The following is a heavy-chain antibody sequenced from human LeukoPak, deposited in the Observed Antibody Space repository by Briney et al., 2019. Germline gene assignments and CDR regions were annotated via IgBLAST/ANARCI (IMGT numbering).Heavy chain of an antibody. D-gene: IGHD3-10*01. CDR3: ARGSSYYGSGSYYKFDY. CDR2: ISYDGSNK. V-gene: IGHV3-30*04. J-gene: IGHJ4*02. CDR1: GFTFSSYA. Sequence: PGRSLRLSCAASGFTFSSYAMHWVRQAPGKGLEWVAVISYDGSNKYYADSVKGRFTISRDNSKNTLYLQMNSLRAEDTAVYYCARGSSYYGSGSYYKFDYWGQGTLVTVSS.